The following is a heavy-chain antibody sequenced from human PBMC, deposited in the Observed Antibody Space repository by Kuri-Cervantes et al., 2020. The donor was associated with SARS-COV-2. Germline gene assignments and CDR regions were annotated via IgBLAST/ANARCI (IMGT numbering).Heavy chain of an antibody. CDR2: ISGSGGST. D-gene: IGHD4-17*01. Sequence: GGSLRLSCAASGFTFSSYAMSWVRQAPGKGLEWVSAISGSGGSTYYADSVKGRFTISRDNSKNTLYLQMNSLRAEDTAVYYCATDYDYGDGIDYWGQGTLVTVSS. CDR3: ATDYDYGDGIDY. V-gene: IGHV3-23*01. CDR1: GFTFSSYA. J-gene: IGHJ4*02.